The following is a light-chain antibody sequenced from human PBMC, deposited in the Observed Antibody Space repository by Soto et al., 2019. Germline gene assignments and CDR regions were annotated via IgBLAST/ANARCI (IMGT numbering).Light chain of an antibody. J-gene: IGLJ1*01. V-gene: IGLV2-23*02. CDR1: SSNVGSYKL. CDR2: EVN. CDR3: CSSGGSPTYV. Sequence: QSALTQPASVSGSPGQSITISCTGTSSNVGSYKLVSWYQQHPGKAPKLMIFEVNKRPSGVSNRFSGSKSGNTASLTISGLKVEDEDDYYCCSSGGSPTYVFGTGTKVTVL.